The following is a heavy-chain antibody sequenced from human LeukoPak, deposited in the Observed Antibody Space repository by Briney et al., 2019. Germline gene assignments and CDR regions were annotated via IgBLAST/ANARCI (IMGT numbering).Heavy chain of an antibody. V-gene: IGHV3-30*02. CDR3: AEDLRATTMIVVAHGLPCGY. Sequence: GGSLRLSCAASGFTFSDYYMSWIRQAPGKGLEWVAFIRCDGSNKYYADSVKGRFTISRDNSKNTLYLQMNSLRAEDTAVYYCAEDLRATTMIVVAHGLPCGYWGQGTLVTVSS. D-gene: IGHD3-22*01. CDR2: IRCDGSNK. CDR1: GFTFSDYY. J-gene: IGHJ4*02.